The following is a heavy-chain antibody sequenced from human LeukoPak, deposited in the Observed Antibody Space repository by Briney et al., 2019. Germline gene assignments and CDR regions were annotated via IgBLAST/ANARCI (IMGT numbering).Heavy chain of an antibody. J-gene: IGHJ4*02. Sequence: ASVKVSCKASGYTFTSYAMHWVRQAPGQRLEWMGWINAGNGNTKYSQKFQGRVTITRDTSASTAYMELSSLRSEDTAVYYCARGAIFGVATPGYWGQGTLVTVSS. D-gene: IGHD3-3*01. CDR3: ARGAIFGVATPGY. V-gene: IGHV1-3*01. CDR1: GYTFTSYA. CDR2: INAGNGNT.